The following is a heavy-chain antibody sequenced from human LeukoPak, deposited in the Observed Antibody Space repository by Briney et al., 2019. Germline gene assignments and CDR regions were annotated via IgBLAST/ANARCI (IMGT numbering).Heavy chain of an antibody. CDR1: GYSFTSYW. CDR3: ARRLITISGVVIPDAFDI. D-gene: IGHD3-3*01. J-gene: IGHJ3*02. V-gene: IGHV5-51*01. CDR2: IYPGDSDT. Sequence: GESLKISCKGSGYSFTSYWIGWVRQMPGKGLEWMGIIYPGDSDTRYSPSFQGQVTISADKSISTAYLQWSSLKATDTAMYYCARRLITISGVVIPDAFDIWGQGTMVTVSS.